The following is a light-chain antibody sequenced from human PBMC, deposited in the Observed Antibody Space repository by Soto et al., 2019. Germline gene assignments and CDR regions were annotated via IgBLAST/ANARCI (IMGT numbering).Light chain of an antibody. CDR1: QDISNY. Sequence: DIQMTQSPSSLSASVGDRVTITCQASQDISNYLNWYQQKPGKAPKLLIYDASNLETGVPSRFSGSRSGTDFTFTISNLQPEDIATYYCQQYDNLPSITFGQGTPLEIK. V-gene: IGKV1-33*01. CDR3: QQYDNLPSIT. J-gene: IGKJ5*01. CDR2: DAS.